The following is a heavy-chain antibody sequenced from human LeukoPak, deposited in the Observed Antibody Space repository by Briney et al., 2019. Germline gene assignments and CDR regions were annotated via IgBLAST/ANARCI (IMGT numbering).Heavy chain of an antibody. CDR1: GFTFSSYS. CDR2: ISSSSSTI. CDR3: ARDDVFLYYYYGMDV. V-gene: IGHV3-48*04. Sequence: GGSLRLSCAASGFTFSSYSMNWVRQAPGKGLEWVSYISSSSSTIYYADSVKGRFTISRDNAKNSLYLQMNSLRAEDTAVYYCARDDVFLYYYYGMDVWGQGTTVTVSS. D-gene: IGHD3-10*01. J-gene: IGHJ6*02.